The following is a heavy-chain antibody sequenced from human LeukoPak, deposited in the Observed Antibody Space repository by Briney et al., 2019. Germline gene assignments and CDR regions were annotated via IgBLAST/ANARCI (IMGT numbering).Heavy chain of an antibody. Sequence: SGGSLRLSCAASGFTFRNYAMSWVRQAPGKGLEWVSAISGSGTTTHYADSVKGRFTVSRDNSKNTVFLQMHSLGAEDTAVYYCSKGETDTGTLTHVYWGPETLVTVSS. V-gene: IGHV3-23*01. CDR2: ISGSGTTT. CDR3: SKGETDTGTLTHVY. D-gene: IGHD1-7*01. J-gene: IGHJ4*02. CDR1: GFTFRNYA.